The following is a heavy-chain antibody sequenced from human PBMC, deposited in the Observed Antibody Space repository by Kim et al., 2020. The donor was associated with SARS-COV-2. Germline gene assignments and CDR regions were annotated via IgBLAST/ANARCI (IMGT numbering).Heavy chain of an antibody. Sequence: GGSLRLSCAASGFTVSNNYMSWVRQAPGKGLEWVSVIYSGGSTYYADSVKGRFTISRDNSKNTLYLQMNSLRAEDTAVYYCARTHRGALYFDYWGQGTLVTVSS. J-gene: IGHJ4*02. CDR1: GFTVSNNY. D-gene: IGHD2-15*01. CDR3: ARTHRGALYFDY. CDR2: IYSGGST. V-gene: IGHV3-66*02.